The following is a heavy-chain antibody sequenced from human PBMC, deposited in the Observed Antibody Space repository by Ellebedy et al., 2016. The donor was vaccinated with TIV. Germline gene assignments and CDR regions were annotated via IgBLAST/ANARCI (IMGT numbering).Heavy chain of an antibody. V-gene: IGHV4-31*03. J-gene: IGHJ3*02. Sequence: SETLSLXCTVSGGSISSGGYYWSWIRQHPGKGLEWIGYIYYSGSTYYNPSLKSRVTISVDTSKNQFSLKLSSVTAADTAVYYCARDTPYYDFWSGPRPGGTVETDAFDIWGQGTMVTVSS. CDR1: GGSISSGGYY. D-gene: IGHD3-3*01. CDR3: ARDTPYYDFWSGPRPGGTVETDAFDI. CDR2: IYYSGST.